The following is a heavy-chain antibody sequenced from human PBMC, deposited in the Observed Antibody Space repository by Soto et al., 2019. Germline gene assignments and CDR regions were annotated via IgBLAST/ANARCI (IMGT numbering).Heavy chain of an antibody. D-gene: IGHD2-15*01. V-gene: IGHV3-15*01. J-gene: IGHJ4*02. Sequence: EVQLVESGGGLVKPGGSLRLSCAASGFTFSNAWMSWVRQAPGKGLEWVGRIKNKADGGTADYAAPVKGRFTISRDDSKSTLYLQMNSLKIEDTAVYYCNSAVGYCGGGSSGRFPHSWGQGTLVTVSS. CDR1: GFTFSNAW. CDR3: NSAVGYCGGGSSGRFPHS. CDR2: IKNKADGGTA.